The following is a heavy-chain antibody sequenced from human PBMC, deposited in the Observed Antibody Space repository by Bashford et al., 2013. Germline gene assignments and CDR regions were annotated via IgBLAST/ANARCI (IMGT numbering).Heavy chain of an antibody. J-gene: IGHJ5*01. CDR3: ARKTSSWYNWFDS. D-gene: IGHD6-13*01. CDR2: IYPGDSDT. CDR1: AYSFTTYW. V-gene: IGHV5-51*01. Sequence: GESLKISCKASAYSFTTYWLGWVRQMPGKGLEWMGIIYPGDSDTRYSPSFQGQVSISADKSIDTAYLQWSSLKASDTAMYYCARKTSSWYNWFDSWGQGTQVTVSS.